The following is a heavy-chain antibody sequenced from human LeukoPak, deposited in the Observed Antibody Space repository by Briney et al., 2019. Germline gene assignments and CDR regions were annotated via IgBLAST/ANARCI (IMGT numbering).Heavy chain of an antibody. D-gene: IGHD3-22*01. CDR1: GYTFTSYD. V-gene: IGHV1-8*01. J-gene: IGHJ5*02. CDR2: MNPNSGNT. CDR3: ARDPIANYYDSSA. Sequence: ASVKVSCKASGYTFTSYDINWVRQATGQGLEWMGWMNPNSGNTGYAQKFQGRVTMTRNTSISTAYMELSSLRSEDTAVYYCARDPIANYYDSSAWGQGTLVTVSS.